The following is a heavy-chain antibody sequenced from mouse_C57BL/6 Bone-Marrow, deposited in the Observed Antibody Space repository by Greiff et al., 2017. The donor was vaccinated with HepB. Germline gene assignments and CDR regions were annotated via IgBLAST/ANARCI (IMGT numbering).Heavy chain of an antibody. J-gene: IGHJ1*03. Sequence: VKLMESGPELVKPGASVKISCKASGYAFSSSWMNWVKQRPGKGLEWIGRIYPGDGDTNYNGKFKGKATLTADKSSSTASMQLSSLTYEDSAVYFCARFDYDVWYFDVWGTGTTVTVSS. CDR2: IYPGDGDT. CDR1: GYAFSSSW. V-gene: IGHV1-82*01. CDR3: ARFDYDVWYFDV. D-gene: IGHD2-4*01.